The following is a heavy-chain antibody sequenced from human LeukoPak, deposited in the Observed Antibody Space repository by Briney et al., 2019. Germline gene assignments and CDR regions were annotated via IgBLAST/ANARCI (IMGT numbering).Heavy chain of an antibody. CDR1: GFTFSSYS. CDR3: AADSSGPYYYYMDV. CDR2: ISSSSSYT. J-gene: IGHJ6*03. V-gene: IGHV3-21*03. D-gene: IGHD3-22*01. Sequence: GGSLRLSCAASGFTFSSYSMNWVRQAPGKGLEWVSSISSSSSYTYYADSVKGRFTISRDNAKNSLYLQMNSLRAEDTAVYYCAADSSGPYYYYMDVWGKGTTVTISS.